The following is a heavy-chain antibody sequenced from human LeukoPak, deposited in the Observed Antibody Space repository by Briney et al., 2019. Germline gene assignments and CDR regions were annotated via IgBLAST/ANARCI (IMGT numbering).Heavy chain of an antibody. J-gene: IGHJ4*02. Sequence: PGGSLRLSCAASKFTFSTSAMSWVRQAPGKGLEWVSAISGSGANTYYVDSVKGRFTISRDNSKNTLYLEMSSLRSDDTAVYYCAKESQTYYDIMTGYSNYYFDYWGQGTLVTVSS. CDR2: ISGSGANT. D-gene: IGHD3-9*01. CDR3: AKESQTYYDIMTGYSNYYFDY. V-gene: IGHV3-23*01. CDR1: KFTFSTSA.